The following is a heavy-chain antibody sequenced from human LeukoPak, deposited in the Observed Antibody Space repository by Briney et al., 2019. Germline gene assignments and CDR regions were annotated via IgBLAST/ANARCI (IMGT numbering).Heavy chain of an antibody. CDR3: ASDSSSGYYAFDI. J-gene: IGHJ3*02. CDR2: IYHSGST. Sequence: SETLSLTCTVSGYSISSGYYWGWIRQPPGKGLEWIGSIYHSGSTYYNPSLKSRVTISVDTSKNQFSLKLSSVTAADTAVYYCASDSSSGYYAFDIWGQGTMVTVSS. CDR1: GYSISSGYY. V-gene: IGHV4-38-2*02. D-gene: IGHD3-22*01.